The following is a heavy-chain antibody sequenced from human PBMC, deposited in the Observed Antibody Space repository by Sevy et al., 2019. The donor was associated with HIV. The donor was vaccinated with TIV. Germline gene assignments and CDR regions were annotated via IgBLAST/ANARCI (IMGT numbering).Heavy chain of an antibody. CDR1: GITFSSYA. V-gene: IGHV3-23*01. J-gene: IGHJ4*02. Sequence: GGSLRLSCAASGITFSSYAMSWVRQAPGKGLEWVSSISGSGGSTYYADSVKGRFTISRDNSKNTLYLQMNNLRVEDTAVYYCATGPGAVIVVDATSYFDYWGQGTLVTVSS. CDR2: ISGSGGST. CDR3: ATGPGAVIVVDATSYFDY. D-gene: IGHD3-22*01.